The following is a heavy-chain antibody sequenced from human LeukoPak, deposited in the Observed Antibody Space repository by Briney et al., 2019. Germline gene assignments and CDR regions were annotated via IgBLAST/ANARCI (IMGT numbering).Heavy chain of an antibody. CDR3: ARGRRDGYNFYWYFDL. CDR1: GGSISSGSYY. Sequence: SETLSLTCAVSGGSISSGSYYWSWIRQPAGKGLEWIGCIFPSGSTNYNSSLKSRVTISVDTSKNQFSLRVSSVTAADTAVYYCARGRRDGYNFYWYFDLWGRGTLVTVSS. CDR2: IFPSGST. V-gene: IGHV4-61*02. J-gene: IGHJ2*01. D-gene: IGHD5-24*01.